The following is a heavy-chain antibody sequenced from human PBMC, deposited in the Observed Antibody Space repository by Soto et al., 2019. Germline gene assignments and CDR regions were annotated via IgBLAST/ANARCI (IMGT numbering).Heavy chain of an antibody. CDR3: ATTLGYSYGYYDY. CDR2: IYHSGST. J-gene: IGHJ4*02. CDR1: GGSISSSNW. Sequence: SETLSLTCAVSGGSISSSNWWSWVRQPPGKGLEWIGEIYHSGSTNYNPSLKSRVTISVDKSKNQFSLKLSPVTAADTAVYYCATTLGYSYGYYDYWGQXTLGTVSS. D-gene: IGHD5-18*01. V-gene: IGHV4-4*02.